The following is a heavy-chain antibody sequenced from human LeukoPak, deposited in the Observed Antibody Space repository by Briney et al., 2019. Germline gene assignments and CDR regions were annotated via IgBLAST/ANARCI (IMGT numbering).Heavy chain of an antibody. CDR2: ISRTGGTT. Sequence: GGSLRLPCAASGFTFSSCAMNWVRQAPGKGLEWVSYISRTGGTTYYPDPVKGRFTISRDNAKNSLYLQMNSLRAEDTAVYYCARVSWGSSTADQFDYWGQGTLVTVSS. D-gene: IGHD2-2*01. CDR1: GFTFSSCA. V-gene: IGHV3-48*03. CDR3: ARVSWGSSTADQFDY. J-gene: IGHJ4*02.